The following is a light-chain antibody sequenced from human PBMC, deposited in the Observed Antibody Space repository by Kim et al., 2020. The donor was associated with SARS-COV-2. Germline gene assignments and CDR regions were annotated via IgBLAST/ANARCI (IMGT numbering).Light chain of an antibody. CDR1: QDINKN. CDR2: DAS. V-gene: IGKV1-33*01. J-gene: IGKJ2*03. CDR3: QQYNNLPRS. Sequence: SASVGDRVTITCQASQDINKNLNWYQQKPGKAPKFLIYDASNLETGVPSRFSGSGSGTDFTFTISSLQPEDIATYYCQQYNNLPRSFGQGTKLEI.